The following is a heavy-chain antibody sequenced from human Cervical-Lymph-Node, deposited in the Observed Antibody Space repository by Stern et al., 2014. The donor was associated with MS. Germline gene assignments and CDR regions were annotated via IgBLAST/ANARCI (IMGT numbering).Heavy chain of an antibody. J-gene: IGHJ4*02. CDR1: GFTFSSYS. Sequence: EVQLGQSGGGLVKPGGSLRLSCAASGFTFSSYSMNWVRQAPGKGLEWVSSISSSSSYIYYAASGKGRFTISRDNAKNSLYLQMNSLRAEDTAVYYCASRSPNYWGQGTLVTVSS. V-gene: IGHV3-21*01. CDR2: ISSSSSYI. CDR3: ASRSPNY.